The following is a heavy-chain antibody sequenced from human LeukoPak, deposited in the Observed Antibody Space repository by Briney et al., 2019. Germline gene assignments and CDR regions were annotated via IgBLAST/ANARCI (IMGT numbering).Heavy chain of an antibody. Sequence: ASVKVSCKASGYTFTSYAMNWVRQAPGRGLEWMGWINTNTGNPTYAQGFTGRFVFSLDTSVSTAYLQISSLKAEDTAVYYCARGEGTTGTTWFDPWGQGTLVTVSS. CDR3: ARGEGTTGTTWFDP. CDR2: INTNTGNP. J-gene: IGHJ5*02. V-gene: IGHV7-4-1*02. CDR1: GYTFTSYA. D-gene: IGHD1-1*01.